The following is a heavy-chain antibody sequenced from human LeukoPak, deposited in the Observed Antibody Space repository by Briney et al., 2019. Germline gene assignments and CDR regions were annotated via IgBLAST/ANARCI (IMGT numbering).Heavy chain of an antibody. Sequence: ASVKVSCKASGYTFTSYDINWVRQATGQGLEWMGWMNPNSGNTGYAQKFQGRVTMTRNTSISTAYMELSSLRSEDTAVYYCANVYYDSSGYDDAFDIWGQGTMVTVSS. V-gene: IGHV1-8*01. CDR1: GYTFTSYD. CDR2: MNPNSGNT. CDR3: ANVYYDSSGYDDAFDI. D-gene: IGHD3-22*01. J-gene: IGHJ3*02.